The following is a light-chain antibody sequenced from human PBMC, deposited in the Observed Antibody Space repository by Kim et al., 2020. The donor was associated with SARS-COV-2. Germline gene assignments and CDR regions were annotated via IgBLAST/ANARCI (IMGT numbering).Light chain of an antibody. CDR1: QSVSSW. Sequence: DIQMTQSPSTLSASVGDRVTITCRASQSVSSWLAWYQQKPGKAPKLLIYKASTLEGGVPSRFSGRGSVTEFTLTINSLQPDDFATYSCQQYDSHPYTFGQGTKLEI. J-gene: IGKJ2*01. CDR3: QQYDSHPYT. CDR2: KAS. V-gene: IGKV1-5*03.